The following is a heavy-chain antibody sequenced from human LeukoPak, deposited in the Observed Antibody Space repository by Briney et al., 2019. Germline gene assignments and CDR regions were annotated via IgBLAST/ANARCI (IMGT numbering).Heavy chain of an antibody. CDR3: AVLYDSSGYQD. V-gene: IGHV4-38-2*02. CDR1: GYSISSGYY. D-gene: IGHD3-22*01. CDR2: INHSGST. J-gene: IGHJ4*02. Sequence: SETLSLTCTVSGYSISSGYYWGWIRQPSGKGLEWIGEINHSGSTNYNPSLKSRVTISVDTSKNQFSLKLSSVTAADTAVYYCAVLYDSSGYQDWGQGTLVTVSS.